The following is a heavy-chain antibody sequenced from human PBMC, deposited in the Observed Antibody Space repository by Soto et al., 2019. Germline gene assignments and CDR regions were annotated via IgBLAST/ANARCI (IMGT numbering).Heavy chain of an antibody. J-gene: IGHJ1*01. CDR3: AMLVVVAARGFQH. CDR1: GGTFSSYA. V-gene: IGHV1-69*13. CDR2: IIPIFGTA. Sequence: SVKVSFKASGGTFSSYAISWVRQAPGQGLEWMGGIIPIFGTANYAQKFQGRVTITADESTSTAYMELSSLRSEDTAVYYCAMLVVVAARGFQHWGQGTLVTVSS. D-gene: IGHD2-15*01.